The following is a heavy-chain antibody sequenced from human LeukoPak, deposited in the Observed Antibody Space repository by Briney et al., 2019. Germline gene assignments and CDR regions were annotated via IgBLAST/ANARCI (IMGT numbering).Heavy chain of an antibody. D-gene: IGHD2-15*01. Sequence: GGSLRLSCAVSGFTFNSYWMSWVRQAPGKGLEWVANINQHGSERYYVDSVKGRFTISRDNAKNSLFLQMSSLRAGDTAVYYCARDSYCSGGRCYLLFDYWGQGTLVTVSS. V-gene: IGHV3-7*01. J-gene: IGHJ4*02. CDR3: ARDSYCSGGRCYLLFDY. CDR1: GFTFNSYW. CDR2: INQHGSER.